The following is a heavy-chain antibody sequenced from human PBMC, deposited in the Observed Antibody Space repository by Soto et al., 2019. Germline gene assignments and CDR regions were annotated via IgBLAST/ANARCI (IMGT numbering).Heavy chain of an antibody. Sequence: SETLSLTCTVSGGSISSSSYYWGWIRQPPGKGLEWIGSIYYSGSTYYNPSLKSRVTISVDTSKNQFSLKLSSVTAADTAVYYCARRSGPLFYSSGWDYFDYWGQGTLVTVSS. D-gene: IGHD6-19*01. CDR1: GGSISSSSYY. J-gene: IGHJ4*02. CDR2: IYYSGST. V-gene: IGHV4-39*01. CDR3: ARRSGPLFYSSGWDYFDY.